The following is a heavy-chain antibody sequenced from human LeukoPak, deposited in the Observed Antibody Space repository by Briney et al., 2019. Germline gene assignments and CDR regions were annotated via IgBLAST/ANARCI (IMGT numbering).Heavy chain of an antibody. V-gene: IGHV3-74*01. CDR1: GFDFSSNW. CDR3: AKDHYWSIDY. J-gene: IGHJ4*02. CDR2: IKGDGIST. Sequence: GGSLRLSCAASGFDFSSNWMHWVRHAPGQGLVWVSRIKGDGISTNYADSVMGRFTISRDIAKNTLYLQMNSLRAEDTGVYYCAKDHYWSIDYWGRGTLVTVSS. D-gene: IGHD3-3*01.